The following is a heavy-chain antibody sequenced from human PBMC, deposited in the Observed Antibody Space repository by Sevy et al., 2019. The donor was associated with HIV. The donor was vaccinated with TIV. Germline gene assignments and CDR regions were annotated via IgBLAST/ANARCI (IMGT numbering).Heavy chain of an antibody. J-gene: IGHJ4*02. CDR1: GGSITSLY. V-gene: IGHV4-59*08. CDR2: IYYNGHI. D-gene: IGHD1-26*01. Sequence: SETLSLTCTVSGGSITSLYWNWIRQPPGKGLEWIANIYYNGHINYNPSLRSRVTLSLDTSRDQFSLRLSSVTAADTAMYYCAGENAWGRGYSWGQGTLVTVSS. CDR3: AGENAWGRGYS.